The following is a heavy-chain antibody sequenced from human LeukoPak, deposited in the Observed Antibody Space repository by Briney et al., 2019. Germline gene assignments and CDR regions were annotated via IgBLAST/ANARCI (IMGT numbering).Heavy chain of an antibody. Sequence: GASVEVSCKPSGYTFTGYYMHWVRQAPGQGLEWMGWINPSSGGTNYPQKFQGRVTMTRDTSLSTAYMELSGLRSDDTAVYYCARGVVAATFYYYMDVWDKGTTVTVSS. CDR1: GYTFTGYY. CDR3: ARGVVAATFYYYMDV. V-gene: IGHV1-2*02. CDR2: INPSSGGT. J-gene: IGHJ6*03. D-gene: IGHD2-15*01.